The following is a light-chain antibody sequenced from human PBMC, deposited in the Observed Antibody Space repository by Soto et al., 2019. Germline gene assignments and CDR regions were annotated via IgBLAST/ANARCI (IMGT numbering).Light chain of an antibody. Sequence: EIVLTQSPGSLSLSPGQRATLSCRASQSVDTTFFAWYQKKPGQAPRLLIYGASKRATGIPDRFSGSGSGTDFTLIISRLEPDDFAVYYCQQYISSVTFGQGTKVEIK. CDR3: QQYISSVT. CDR1: QSVDTTF. CDR2: GAS. V-gene: IGKV3-20*01. J-gene: IGKJ1*01.